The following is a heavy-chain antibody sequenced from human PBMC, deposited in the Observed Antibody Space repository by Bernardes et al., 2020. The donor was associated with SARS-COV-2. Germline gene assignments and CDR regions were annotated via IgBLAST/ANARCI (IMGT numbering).Heavy chain of an antibody. CDR1: GFTFSSYA. V-gene: IGHV3-23*01. CDR2: ISGSGGST. J-gene: IGHJ6*02. D-gene: IGHD3-9*01. CDR3: AKVLHDILTGSPLDGMDV. Sequence: GGSLRLSCAASGFTFSSYAMSWVRQAPGKGLEWVSAISGSGGSTYYADSVKGRFTISRDNSKNTLYLQMNSLRAEDTAVYYCAKVLHDILTGSPLDGMDVWGQGTTVTVSS.